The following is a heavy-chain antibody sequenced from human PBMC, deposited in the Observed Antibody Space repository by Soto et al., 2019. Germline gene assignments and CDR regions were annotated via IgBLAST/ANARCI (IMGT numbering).Heavy chain of an antibody. Sequence: VQPQKISCRGAGYSCISYWSGWVSQMPGKGLEWMGIIYPGDSDTRYSPSFQGQVTISADKSISTAYLQWSSLKASDTAMYYCAISLFGGSYRLDYWGQGTLVTVSS. CDR2: IYPGDSDT. V-gene: IGHV5-51*01. D-gene: IGHD1-26*01. CDR1: GYSCISYW. CDR3: AISLFGGSYRLDY. J-gene: IGHJ4*02.